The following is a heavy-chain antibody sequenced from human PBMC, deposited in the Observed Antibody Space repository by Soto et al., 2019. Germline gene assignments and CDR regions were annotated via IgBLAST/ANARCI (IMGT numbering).Heavy chain of an antibody. CDR2: IYWDDDK. J-gene: IGHJ4*02. D-gene: IGHD3-9*01. Sequence: QITLKESGPTLVKPTQTLTLTCTFSGFSLSTSGVGVGWIRQPPGKALEWLALIYWDDDKRYSPSLKSRLTITKDTSKNQVVLTMTNMDPVDTATYYSAHSSDYDILTCYYHYFDYWGQGTLVTVSS. V-gene: IGHV2-5*02. CDR1: GFSLSTSGVG. CDR3: AHSSDYDILTCYYHYFDY.